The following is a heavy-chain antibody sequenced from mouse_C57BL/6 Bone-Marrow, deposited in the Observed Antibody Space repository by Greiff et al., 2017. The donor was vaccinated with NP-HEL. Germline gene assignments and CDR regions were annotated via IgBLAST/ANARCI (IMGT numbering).Heavy chain of an antibody. V-gene: IGHV1-47*01. J-gene: IGHJ4*01. CDR1: GYTFTTYP. Sequence: VKLMESGAELVKPGASVKMSCKASGYTFTTYPIEWMKQNHGKSLEWIGNFHPYNDDTKYNEKFKGKATLTVEKSSSTVYLELSRLTSDDSAVYYCARRGNYDYDHYYAMDYWGQGTSVTVSS. CDR2: FHPYNDDT. D-gene: IGHD2-4*01. CDR3: ARRGNYDYDHYYAMDY.